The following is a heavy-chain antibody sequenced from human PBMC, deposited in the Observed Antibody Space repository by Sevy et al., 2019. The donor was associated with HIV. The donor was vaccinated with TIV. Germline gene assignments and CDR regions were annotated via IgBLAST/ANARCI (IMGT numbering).Heavy chain of an antibody. CDR2: ITSSSNTI. Sequence: GGSLRLSCAASGFRFRDYRINWVRQAPGKGLEWVSYITSSSNTINYADSVKGRFTISRENGRNSLYLQINSLGHEDTAVYYCARDRGRGEVALDLWGQGTLVTVSS. CDR3: ARDRGRGEVALDL. CDR1: GFRFRDYR. D-gene: IGHD3-10*01. J-gene: IGHJ5*02. V-gene: IGHV3-48*02.